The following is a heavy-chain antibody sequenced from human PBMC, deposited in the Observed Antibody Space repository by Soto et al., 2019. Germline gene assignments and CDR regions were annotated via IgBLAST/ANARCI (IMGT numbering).Heavy chain of an antibody. CDR3: ARGRYGYCSGGSCYQGHDY. D-gene: IGHD2-15*01. Sequence: SSETLSLTCAVYGGSFSGYYWSWIRQPPGKGLEWIGEINHSGSTNYNPSLKSRVTISVDTSKNQFSLKLSSVTAADTAVYYCARGRYGYCSGGSCYQGHDYWGQGTLVTVSS. J-gene: IGHJ4*02. CDR1: GGSFSGYY. V-gene: IGHV4-34*01. CDR2: INHSGST.